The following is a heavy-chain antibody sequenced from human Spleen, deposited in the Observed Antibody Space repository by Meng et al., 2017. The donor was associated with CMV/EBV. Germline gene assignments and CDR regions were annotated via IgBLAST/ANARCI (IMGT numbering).Heavy chain of an antibody. D-gene: IGHD6-19*01. CDR2: IRHDGSNE. CDR1: GFTFSNHA. Sequence: SGFTFSNHAMHWVRQAPGKGLEWVAVIRHDGSNEYYADSVKGQYTISRDNSRNTVFLQMNSLRAEDTAVYHCAKDQSTIAVTGTFDYWGQGTLVTVSS. J-gene: IGHJ4*02. V-gene: IGHV3-33*06. CDR3: AKDQSTIAVTGTFDY.